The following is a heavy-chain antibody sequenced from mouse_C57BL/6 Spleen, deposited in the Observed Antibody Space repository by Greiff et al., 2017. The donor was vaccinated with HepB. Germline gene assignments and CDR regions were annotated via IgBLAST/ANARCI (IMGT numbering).Heavy chain of an antibody. J-gene: IGHJ3*01. Sequence: DVQLQESGPGLVKPSQSLSLTCSVTGYSITSGYYWNWIRQFPGNKLEWMGYISYDGSNNYNPSLKNRISITRDTSKNQFFLELNSVTTEDTATYYCARGGPPPFAYWGQETVVTVSA. CDR1: GYSITSGYY. V-gene: IGHV3-6*01. CDR2: ISYDGSN. D-gene: IGHD3-3*01. CDR3: ARGGPPPFAY.